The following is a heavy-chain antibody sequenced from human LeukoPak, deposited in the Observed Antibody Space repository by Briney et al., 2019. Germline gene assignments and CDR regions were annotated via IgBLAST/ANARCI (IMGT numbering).Heavy chain of an antibody. D-gene: IGHD5-12*01. Sequence: ASVKVSCKASGGTFSSYAISWVRQAPGQGLEWMGGIIPIFGTANYAQKFQGRVTITADESTSTAYMELSSLRSEDTAVYYCARGGYSGYEEGSNYYYYYMDVWGKGTTVTVSS. J-gene: IGHJ6*03. CDR2: IIPIFGTA. CDR1: GGTFSSYA. CDR3: ARGGYSGYEEGSNYYYYYMDV. V-gene: IGHV1-69*13.